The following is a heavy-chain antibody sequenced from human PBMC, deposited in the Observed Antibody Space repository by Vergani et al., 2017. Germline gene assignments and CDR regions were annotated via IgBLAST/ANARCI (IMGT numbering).Heavy chain of an antibody. CDR1: GGSISSYY. D-gene: IGHD3-3*01. J-gene: IGHJ5*02. Sequence: QVQLQESGPGLVKPSETLSLTCTVSGGSISSYYWSWIRQPPGKGLEWIGYIYYSGSTNYNPSLKSRVTISVDTSKNQFSLKLSSVTAADTAVYYCARITIFGVMGWFDPWGQGTLVTVSS. V-gene: IGHV4-59*01. CDR2: IYYSGST. CDR3: ARITIFGVMGWFDP.